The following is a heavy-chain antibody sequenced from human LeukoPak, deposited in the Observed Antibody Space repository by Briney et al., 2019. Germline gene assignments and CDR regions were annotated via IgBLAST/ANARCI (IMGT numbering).Heavy chain of an antibody. CDR3: ARAQVPVVAADY. J-gene: IGHJ4*02. Sequence: GGSLRLSCAASGFTFSSYEMNWVRQAPGKGLEWVSYISSSGSTIYYADSVKGRFTISRDNAKNSLYLQMNSLRAEDTAVYYCARAQVPVVAADYWGQGTLVTVSS. D-gene: IGHD2-15*01. CDR1: GFTFSSYE. CDR2: ISSSGSTI. V-gene: IGHV3-48*03.